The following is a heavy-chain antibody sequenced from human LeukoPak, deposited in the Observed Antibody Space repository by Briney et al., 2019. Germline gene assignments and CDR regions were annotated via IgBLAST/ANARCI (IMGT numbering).Heavy chain of an antibody. CDR3: ARGGTYYTSGSYLGY. V-gene: IGHV4-59*01. CDR1: GGSISTFY. J-gene: IGHJ4*02. Sequence: SSETLSLTCTVSGGSISTFYWSWIRQPPGKGLEWIGYIYHRGSATYNPSLKSRVAISLDTSKNQFSLKLSSVTAADTAVYYCARGGTYYTSGSYLGYWGQGTLVTVSS. D-gene: IGHD3-10*01. CDR2: IYHRGSA.